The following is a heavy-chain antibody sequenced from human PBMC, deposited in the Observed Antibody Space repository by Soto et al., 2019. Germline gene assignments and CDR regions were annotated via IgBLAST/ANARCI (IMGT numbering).Heavy chain of an antibody. CDR2: IIPIFGTA. D-gene: IGHD3-16*02. CDR3: ARGAYDYVWGSYRYSVSY. CDR1: GYTFTGYY. V-gene: IGHV1-69*01. J-gene: IGHJ4*02. Sequence: QVQLVQSGAEVKKPGASVKVSCKASGYTFTGYYMHWVRQAPGQGLEWMGWIIPIFGTANYAQKFQGRVTITADESTSTAYMELSSLRSEDTAVYYCARGAYDYVWGSYRYSVSYWGQGTLVTVSS.